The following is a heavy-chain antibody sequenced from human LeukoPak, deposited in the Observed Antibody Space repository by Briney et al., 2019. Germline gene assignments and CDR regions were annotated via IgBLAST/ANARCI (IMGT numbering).Heavy chain of an antibody. Sequence: ASVKVSCKASGYTFTNYDINWVRQATGQGLEWMGWMNPNSGKTGYAQKFQGRVTMSTNTPISTAYMELSSLRSEDTAVYYCARTESGPVDTAMVGLEVYYYYMDVWGKGTTVTVSS. V-gene: IGHV1-8*01. D-gene: IGHD5-18*01. CDR2: MNPNSGKT. J-gene: IGHJ6*03. CDR1: GYTFTNYD. CDR3: ARTESGPVDTAMVGLEVYYYYMDV.